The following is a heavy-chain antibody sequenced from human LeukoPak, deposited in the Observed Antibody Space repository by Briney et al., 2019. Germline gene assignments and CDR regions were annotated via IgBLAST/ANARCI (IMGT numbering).Heavy chain of an antibody. CDR1: GFTFSDYY. CDR2: ISSSGGTI. J-gene: IGHJ6*02. CDR3: ARGSNCSSTSCYPLDYYYGMDV. V-gene: IGHV3-11*01. D-gene: IGHD2-2*01. Sequence: GGSLRLSCAASGFTFSDYYMSWIRQAPGKGLEWVSYISSSGGTIYYADSVKGRFTISRDNAKNSLYLQMNSLRAEDTAVYYCARGSNCSSTSCYPLDYYYGMDVWGQGTTVTVSS.